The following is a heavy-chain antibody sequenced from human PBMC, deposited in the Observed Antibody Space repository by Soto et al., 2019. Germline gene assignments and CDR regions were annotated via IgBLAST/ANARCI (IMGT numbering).Heavy chain of an antibody. Sequence: EVQLVESGGGLIQPGGSLRLSCAVSGFTVSNNYMSWVRQAPGKGLEGVSVIYSGGYTAYGDSVKGRFTISRDNSKNTLIFQMNTLGADDRAVVLGGRRRGGGGYWGQGTLVTVSS. D-gene: IGHD3-16*01. J-gene: IGHJ4*02. CDR2: IYSGGYT. V-gene: IGHV3-53*01. CDR3: GRRRGGGGY. CDR1: GFTVSNNY.